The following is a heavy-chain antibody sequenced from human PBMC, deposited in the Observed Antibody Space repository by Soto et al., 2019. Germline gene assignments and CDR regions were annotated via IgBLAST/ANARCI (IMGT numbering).Heavy chain of an antibody. D-gene: IGHD3-10*01. V-gene: IGHV1-69*13. J-gene: IGHJ6*02. CDR2: IIPIFGTA. Sequence: SVKVSCKASGGTFSSYAISWVRQAPGQGLEWMGGIIPIFGTANYAQKFQGRVTITADESTSTAYMELSSLRSEDTAVYYCARAYYYGSGSTPRGFYGMDVWGQGTTVTVSS. CDR1: GGTFSSYA. CDR3: ARAYYYGSGSTPRGFYGMDV.